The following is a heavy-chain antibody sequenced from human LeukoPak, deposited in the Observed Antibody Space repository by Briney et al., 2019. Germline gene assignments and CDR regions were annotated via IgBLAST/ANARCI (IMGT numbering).Heavy chain of an antibody. J-gene: IGHJ6*03. Sequence: SSETLSLTCAVYGGSFSGYYWSWIRQPPGKGLEWIGEINHSGSTNYNPSLKSRVTISVDTSKNQFSLKLSSVTAADTAVYYCARHAIAYYYDSSGYSKYYYYYMDVWGKGTPVTISS. CDR3: ARHAIAYYYDSSGYSKYYYYYMDV. D-gene: IGHD3-22*01. V-gene: IGHV4-34*01. CDR2: INHSGST. CDR1: GGSFSGYY.